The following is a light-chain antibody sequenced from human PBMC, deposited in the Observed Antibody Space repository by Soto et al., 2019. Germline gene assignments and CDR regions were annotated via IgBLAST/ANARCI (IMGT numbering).Light chain of an antibody. CDR2: AAS. J-gene: IGKJ4*01. CDR1: QGIRDD. CDR3: QQSYSTPPT. V-gene: IGKV1-39*01. Sequence: DIQMTQSPSSLSASVGDRVTITCRASQGIRDDLGWYQQKPGKAPKRLIYAASSLQSGVPSRFSGSGSGTDFTITISSLQPEDCETYYGQQSYSTPPTFGRGTKVDIK.